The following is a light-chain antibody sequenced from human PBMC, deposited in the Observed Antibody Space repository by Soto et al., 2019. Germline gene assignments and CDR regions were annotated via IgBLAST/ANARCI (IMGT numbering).Light chain of an antibody. CDR3: QQYDHCPPYT. V-gene: IGKV3-15*01. J-gene: IGKJ2*01. CDR2: GAA. Sequence: EIVMTQSPATLSVSPGERATLSCRASQSVRSNLAWYQQKPGRAPRLLMYGAANRVTGVPARCSGSGSGTDFTLTISSVQSEDFAIYYCQQYDHCPPYTFGQGTKVDIK. CDR1: QSVRSN.